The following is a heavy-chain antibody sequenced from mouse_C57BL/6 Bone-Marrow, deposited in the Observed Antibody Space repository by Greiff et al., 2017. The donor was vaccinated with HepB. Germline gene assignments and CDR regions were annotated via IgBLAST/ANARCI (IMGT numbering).Heavy chain of an antibody. D-gene: IGHD2-1*01. V-gene: IGHV14-2*01. Sequence: EVQLQQSGAELVKPGASVKLSCTASGFTFTDYYMHWVKQRTEQGLEWIGRIDPEDGETKYAPKFQGKATITADTSSNTAYLQLSSLTSEDTAVYYCASAVYDGNYEGWYFDVWGTGTTVTVSA. CDR1: GFTFTDYY. CDR2: IDPEDGET. CDR3: ASAVYDGNYEGWYFDV. J-gene: IGHJ1*03.